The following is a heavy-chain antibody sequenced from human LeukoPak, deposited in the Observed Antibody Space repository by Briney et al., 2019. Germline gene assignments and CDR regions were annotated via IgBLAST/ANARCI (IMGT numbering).Heavy chain of an antibody. D-gene: IGHD1-26*01. V-gene: IGHV3-23*01. CDR1: GFTSSSYK. J-gene: IGHJ3*01. Sequence: GGSLRLSCVAPGFTSSSYKMTWVRQPPGKGPEWVSSMYGSARRGGPFYTDSVKGRFTISRDNSLNTLYLQMNGLRVDDTAVYYCVRAPSGLIKGSYDLWGQGTMVSVSS. CDR3: VRAPSGLIKGSYDL. CDR2: MYGSARRGGP.